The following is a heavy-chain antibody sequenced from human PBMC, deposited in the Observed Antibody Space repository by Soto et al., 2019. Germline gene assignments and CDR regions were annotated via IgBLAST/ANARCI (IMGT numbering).Heavy chain of an antibody. J-gene: IGHJ6*02. CDR3: ARGIAVAGTASSYYGMDV. V-gene: IGHV1-69*12. CDR1: GGTFSSYA. CDR2: IIPIFGTA. Sequence: QVQLVQSGAEVKKPGSSVKVSCKASGGTFSSYAISWVRQAPGQGLEWMGGIIPIFGTANYAQKFQGRVTITATESTSTAYMELSSLRSEDTAVYYCARGIAVAGTASSYYGMDVWGQGTTVTVSS. D-gene: IGHD6-19*01.